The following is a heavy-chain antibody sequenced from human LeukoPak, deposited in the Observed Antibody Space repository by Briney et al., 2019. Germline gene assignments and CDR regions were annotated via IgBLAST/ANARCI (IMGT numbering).Heavy chain of an antibody. J-gene: IGHJ4*02. CDR3: ARDHSSGRYFDF. CDR2: ISGSSTYI. Sequence: GEPLRLSCAASGFTFSSYSMNWVRQAPGKGLEWVSSISGSSTYIDYADSVKGRFTISRDNAKNALYLQMDSPRAEDTAVYYCARDHSSGRYFDFWGQGTLVTVSS. V-gene: IGHV3-21*01. D-gene: IGHD3-22*01. CDR1: GFTFSSYS.